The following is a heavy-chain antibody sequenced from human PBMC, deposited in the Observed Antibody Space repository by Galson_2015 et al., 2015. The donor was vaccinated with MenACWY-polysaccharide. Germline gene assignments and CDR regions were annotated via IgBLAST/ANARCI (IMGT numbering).Heavy chain of an antibody. CDR1: GGSLSSYS. Sequence: SVKVSCKASGGSLSSYSIGWVRQAPGQGLEWMGRIIPFATMENYAQKFQGRVTISADTSINTVYMQLTSLTSDDTAVYFCARVDCSGGHCYFAHWAQGTLVTVSS. CDR2: IIPFATME. V-gene: IGHV1-69*02. J-gene: IGHJ4*02. D-gene: IGHD2-15*01. CDR3: ARVDCSGGHCYFAH.